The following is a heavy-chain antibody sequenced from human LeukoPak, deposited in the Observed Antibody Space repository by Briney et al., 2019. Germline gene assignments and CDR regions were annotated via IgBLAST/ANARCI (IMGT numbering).Heavy chain of an antibody. CDR3: AREAYSYGYTPFDY. CDR1: GGSVSSGSYY. V-gene: IGHV4-61*01. Sequence: PSETLSLTCTVSGGSVSSGSYYWSWIRQPPGKGLEWIGYIYYSESTNYNPSLKSRVTISVDTSKNQFSLKLSSVTAADTAVYYCAREAYSYGYTPFDYWGQGTLVTVSS. CDR2: IYYSEST. D-gene: IGHD5-18*01. J-gene: IGHJ4*02.